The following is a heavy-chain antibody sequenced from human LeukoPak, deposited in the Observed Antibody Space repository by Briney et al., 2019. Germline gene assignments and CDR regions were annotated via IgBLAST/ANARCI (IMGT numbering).Heavy chain of an antibody. D-gene: IGHD3-22*01. Sequence: GGPLRLSCAAPGFTFSSYAMTGVRQAPGKGREGGSAISGSGGSTYYAHSVKGRFTISRDNSKNTLYLQMNSLRAEDTAVYYCAKDPRAHYYDSSGYFEYWGQGTLVTVSS. CDR2: ISGSGGST. CDR1: GFTFSSYA. CDR3: AKDPRAHYYDSSGYFEY. V-gene: IGHV3-23*01. J-gene: IGHJ4*02.